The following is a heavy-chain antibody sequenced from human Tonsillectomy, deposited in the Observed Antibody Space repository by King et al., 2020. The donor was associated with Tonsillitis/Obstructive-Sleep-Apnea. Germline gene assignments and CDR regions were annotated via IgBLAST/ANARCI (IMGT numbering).Heavy chain of an antibody. CDR3: AKARGDYEPYYGMDV. D-gene: IGHD4-17*01. Sequence: VQLVESGGGLVQPGGSLRLSCAASGFTFSSYAMSWVRQAPGKGLEWVSPISGSGDSTYYADSVKGRFTISRDNSKNTLYLQMNSLRSEDTAVYYCAKARGDYEPYYGMDVWGQGTTVTVSS. CDR1: GFTFSSYA. J-gene: IGHJ6*02. V-gene: IGHV3-23*04. CDR2: ISGSGDST.